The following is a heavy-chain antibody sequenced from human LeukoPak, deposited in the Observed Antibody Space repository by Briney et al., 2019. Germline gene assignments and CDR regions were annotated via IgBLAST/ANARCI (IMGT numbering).Heavy chain of an antibody. CDR2: IYSGGST. D-gene: IGHD3-10*01. J-gene: IGHJ4*02. CDR3: ARATGGLLWFGETH. V-gene: IGHV3-66*01. Sequence: GGSLRLSCAAFGFTVSSNYMSWVRQAPGKGLEWVSVIYSGGSTYYADSVKGRFTISRDNSKNTLYLQMNSLRAEDTAVYYCARATGGLLWFGETHWGQGTLVTISS. CDR1: GFTVSSNY.